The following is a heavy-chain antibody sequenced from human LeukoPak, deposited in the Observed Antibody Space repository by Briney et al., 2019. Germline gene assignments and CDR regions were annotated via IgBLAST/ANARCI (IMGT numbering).Heavy chain of an antibody. CDR2: IYYSGST. CDR1: GGSISSYY. J-gene: IGHJ5*02. Sequence: PSETLSLTCTASGGSISSYYCSWIRQPPGKGLEWIGYIYYSGSTNYNPSLKSRVTISVDTSKNQFSLKLSSVTAADTAVYYCARAIPYNWFDPWGQGTLVTVSS. V-gene: IGHV4-59*01. D-gene: IGHD2-2*02. CDR3: ARAIPYNWFDP.